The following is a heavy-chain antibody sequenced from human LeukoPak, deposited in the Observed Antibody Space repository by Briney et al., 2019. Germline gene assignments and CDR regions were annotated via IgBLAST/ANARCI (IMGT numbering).Heavy chain of an antibody. CDR2: ISDSGST. CDR1: GVSISSYY. Sequence: PSETLSLTCTVSGVSISSYYWSWIRQPPGKGLEWIGHISDSGSTTYNPSLKSRVTISPDRSKNQFSLKLSSMTAADTAVYYCAKRGYSSSWNYWGQGTLVTVSS. V-gene: IGHV4-59*01. J-gene: IGHJ4*02. CDR3: AKRGYSSSWNY. D-gene: IGHD6-13*01.